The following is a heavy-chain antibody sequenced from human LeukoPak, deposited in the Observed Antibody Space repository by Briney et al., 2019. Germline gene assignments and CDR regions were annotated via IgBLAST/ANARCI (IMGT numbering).Heavy chain of an antibody. CDR2: ISWNSGSI. V-gene: IGHV3-9*01. CDR3: AKVHYYDSSGYSLQPYYFDY. CDR1: GFTFDDYA. J-gene: IGHJ4*02. Sequence: GGSLRLSCAASGFTFDDYAMHWVRHAPGKGLEWVSGISWNSGSIGYADSVKGRFTISRDNAKNSLYLQMNSLRAEDTALYHCAKVHYYDSSGYSLQPYYFDYWGQGTLVTVSS. D-gene: IGHD3-22*01.